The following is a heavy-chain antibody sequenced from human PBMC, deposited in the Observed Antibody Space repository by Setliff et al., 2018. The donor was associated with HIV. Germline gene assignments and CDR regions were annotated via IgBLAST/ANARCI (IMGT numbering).Heavy chain of an antibody. CDR1: GGSFSGFY. V-gene: IGHV4-34*10. Sequence: SETLSLTCAVYGGSFSGFYWTFIRQSPGKGLEWIGEVTHSGTTNSNPSLSSRVSMSVDTSKSQFSLKLTSVTAADTAVYYCASGNHNAYEIWGQGTMVTVSS. J-gene: IGHJ3*02. CDR2: VTHSGTT. CDR3: ASGNHNAYEI.